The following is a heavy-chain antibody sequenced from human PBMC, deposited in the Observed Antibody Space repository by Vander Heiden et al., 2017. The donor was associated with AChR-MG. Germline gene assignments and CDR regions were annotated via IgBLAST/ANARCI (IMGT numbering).Heavy chain of an antibody. CDR2: INSDGTLI. J-gene: IGHJ4*02. V-gene: IGHV3-74*01. CDR3: VRGLGDF. Sequence: EVPLVESGGGLVQPGGSLRLSCAATGFTFSTDWMHWVRQVPGKGLVWVSRINSDGTLITYADSVKGRFTISRDNAKNTLYLQMYSLRAEDTAVYYCVRGLGDFWGQGTLVTVSS. CDR1: GFTFSTDW.